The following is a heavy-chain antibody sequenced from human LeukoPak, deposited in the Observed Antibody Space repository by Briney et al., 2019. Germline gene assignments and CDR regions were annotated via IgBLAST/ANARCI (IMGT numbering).Heavy chain of an antibody. D-gene: IGHD1-7*01. J-gene: IGHJ6*02. V-gene: IGHV4-59*08. CDR1: GDSISGYY. CDR2: IYYSGST. Sequence: SETLSVTCTVSGDSISGYYWSWMRQPPGKGLEWIAFIYYSGSTKYNPSLKGRVSISVATSKTQFSLKLSSVTAADTAVYYCAGAHPTRTTHYYYGMDVWGQGTTVTISS. CDR3: AGAHPTRTTHYYYGMDV.